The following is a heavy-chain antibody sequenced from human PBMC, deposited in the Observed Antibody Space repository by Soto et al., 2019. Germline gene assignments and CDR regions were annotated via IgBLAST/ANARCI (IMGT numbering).Heavy chain of an antibody. V-gene: IGHV3-30*18. CDR2: ISYDGSNK. CDR1: GSTFSSYG. J-gene: IGHJ4*02. Sequence: QVQLVESGGGVVQPGRSLRLSCAASGSTFSSYGMHWVRQAPGKGLEWVAVISYDGSNKYYADSVKGRFTISRDNSKNTLYLQMNSLRAEDTAVYSCAKDPGRLTFDYCGQGTLVTVSS. D-gene: IGHD2-8*01. CDR3: AKDPGRLTFDY.